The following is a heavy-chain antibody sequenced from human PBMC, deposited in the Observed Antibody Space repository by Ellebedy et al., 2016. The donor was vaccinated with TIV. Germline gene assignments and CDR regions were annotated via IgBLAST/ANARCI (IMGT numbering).Heavy chain of an antibody. V-gene: IGHV3-7*01. Sequence: GESLKISCAASGFSLSSYWLSWVRQAPGKGLEWVSNINQDRSQKFYVDSVKGRFTISRDNAKNSLYLQMSSLRPEDKGVYYCATAGYSSGWTYCWGQGTLVTVSS. J-gene: IGHJ4*02. CDR3: ATAGYSSGWTYC. D-gene: IGHD6-19*01. CDR2: INQDRSQK. CDR1: GFSLSSYW.